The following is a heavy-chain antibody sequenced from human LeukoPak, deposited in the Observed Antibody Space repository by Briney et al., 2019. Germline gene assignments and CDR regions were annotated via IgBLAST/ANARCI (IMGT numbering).Heavy chain of an antibody. D-gene: IGHD3-16*02. V-gene: IGHV3-21*01. CDR2: ISGSSSYI. CDR3: ARLPAGVIGMKDAFDI. CDR1: GFTFSSYS. J-gene: IGHJ3*02. Sequence: MSGGSLRLSCAASGFTFSSYSMNWVRQAPGKGLEWVSSISGSSSYIYYADSVKGRFTISRHNAKNSLYLQMNSLRAEDTAVYYCARLPAGVIGMKDAFDIWGQGTMVTVSS.